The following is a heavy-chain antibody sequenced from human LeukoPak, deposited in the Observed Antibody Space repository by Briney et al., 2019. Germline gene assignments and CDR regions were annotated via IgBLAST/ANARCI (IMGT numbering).Heavy chain of an antibody. CDR1: GGSFSGYY. D-gene: IGHD2-8*01. V-gene: IGHV4-34*01. J-gene: IGHJ3*02. CDR2: INHSGST. CDR3: AREMVRDAFDI. Sequence: SETLSLTCAVYGGSFSGYYWSWIRQPPGKGLEWIGEINHSGSTNYNPSLKSRVTISVDTSKNQFSLKLSSVTAADTAVYYCAREMVRDAFDIWGQGTMVTVSS.